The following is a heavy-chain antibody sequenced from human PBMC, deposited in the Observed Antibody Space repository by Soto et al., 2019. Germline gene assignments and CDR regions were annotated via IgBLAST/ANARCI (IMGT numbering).Heavy chain of an antibody. CDR2: IKSKTDGGTT. CDR3: TNIVVVPAAIGYYYYYMDV. D-gene: IGHD2-2*01. CDR1: GFTFSNAW. V-gene: IGHV3-15*01. Sequence: PGGSLRLSCAASGFTFSNAWMSWVRQAPGKGLEWVGRIKSKTDGGTTDYAAPVKGRFTISRDDSKNTLYLQMNSLKTEDTAVYYCTNIVVVPAAIGYYYYYMDVWGKGTTVTVSS. J-gene: IGHJ6*03.